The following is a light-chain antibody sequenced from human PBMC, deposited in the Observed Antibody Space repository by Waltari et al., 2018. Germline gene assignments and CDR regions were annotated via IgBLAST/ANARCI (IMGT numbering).Light chain of an antibody. V-gene: IGLV2-14*01. CDR2: EVT. CDR3: SSYTSSSTFSVV. CDR1: SSDVGGSNY. J-gene: IGLJ2*01. Sequence: QSALTQPASVYGSPGQSITISCSGTSSDVGGSNYVPWFQQHPGKAPKRIISEVTNRPSGVSNRFSGSKSGNTASLTISGLQAEDEADYSCSSYTSSSTFSVVFGGGTKLTVL.